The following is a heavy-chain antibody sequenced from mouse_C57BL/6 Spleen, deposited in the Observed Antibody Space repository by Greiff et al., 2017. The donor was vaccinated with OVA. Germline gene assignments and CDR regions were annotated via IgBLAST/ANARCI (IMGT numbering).Heavy chain of an antibody. CDR2: IDPETGGT. CDR3: TSSPLGYGSSYAMED. D-gene: IGHD1-1*01. CDR1: GYTFTDYE. Sequence: QVQLQQSGAELVRPGASVTLSCKASGYTFTDYEMHWVKQTPVHGLEWIGAIDPETGGTAYNQKFKGKAILTADKSSSTAYLELSSLTSEDSAVYYCTSSPLGYGSSYAMEDWGKGTSVTVAS. V-gene: IGHV1-15*01. J-gene: IGHJ4*01.